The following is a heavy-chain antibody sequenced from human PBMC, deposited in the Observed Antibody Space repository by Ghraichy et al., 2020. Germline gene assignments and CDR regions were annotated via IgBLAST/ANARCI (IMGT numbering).Heavy chain of an antibody. V-gene: IGHV3-33*06. CDR1: GFTFSTYG. CDR3: TNVDSGMELDS. CDR2: IWYDGSNQ. D-gene: IGHD1-1*01. Sequence: LSLTCAASGFTFSTYGMHWVRQAPGKGLEWVALIWYDGSNQDYGDSVKGRFTISRDNAKNSLYLQLNSLRDEDTAVYYCTNVDSGMELDSWGQGTLVTVSS. J-gene: IGHJ4*02.